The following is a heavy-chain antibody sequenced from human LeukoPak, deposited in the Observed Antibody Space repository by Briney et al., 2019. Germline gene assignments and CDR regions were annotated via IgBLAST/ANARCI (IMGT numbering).Heavy chain of an antibody. CDR3: TRDATYYLRYGYFDY. CDR2: IKQDGSEK. J-gene: IGHJ4*02. V-gene: IGHV3-7*01. Sequence: GGSLRLSCAASGFTFSSYAMSWVRQAPGKGLEWVANIKQDGSEKRYVDPVKGRFTISRDNAKNSLYLQMNSLRAEDTGVYYCTRDATYYLRYGYFDYWGQGTLVTVSS. D-gene: IGHD2/OR15-2a*01. CDR1: GFTFSSYA.